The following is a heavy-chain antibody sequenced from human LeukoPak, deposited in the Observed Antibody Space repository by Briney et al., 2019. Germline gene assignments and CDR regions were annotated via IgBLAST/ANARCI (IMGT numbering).Heavy chain of an antibody. J-gene: IGHJ4*02. CDR1: GYTFTGYY. CDR2: INPNSGGT. D-gene: IGHD3-9*01. V-gene: IGHV1-2*02. Sequence: GASVKVSCKASGYTFTGYYMHWVRQAPGQGLEWMGWINPNSGGTNYAQEFQGRVTMTRDTSISTAYMELSRLRSDDTAVYYCARVYYDILTGYPWFDYWGQGTLVTVSS. CDR3: ARVYYDILTGYPWFDY.